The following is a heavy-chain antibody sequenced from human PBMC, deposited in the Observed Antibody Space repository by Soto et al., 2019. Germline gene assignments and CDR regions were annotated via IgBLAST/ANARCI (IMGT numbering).Heavy chain of an antibody. CDR3: ATVVCSGGSCHGDYNWFDP. Sequence: XSVKVSCNVSGYTLTELSMHWVRQAPGKGLEWMGGFDPEDGETIYAQKFQGRVTMTEDTSTDTAYMELSSLRSEDTAVYYCATVVCSGGSCHGDYNWFDPWGQGTLVTVSS. CDR2: FDPEDGET. CDR1: GYTLTELS. V-gene: IGHV1-24*01. J-gene: IGHJ5*02. D-gene: IGHD2-15*01.